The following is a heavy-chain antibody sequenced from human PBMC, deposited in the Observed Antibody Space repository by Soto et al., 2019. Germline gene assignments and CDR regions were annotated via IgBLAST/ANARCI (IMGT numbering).Heavy chain of an antibody. CDR2: IYYSGST. CDR3: ARVRSSWLH. V-gene: IGHV4-39*01. J-gene: IGHJ4*02. Sequence: PSETLSLTCTVSGGSISSSSYYWGWIRQPPGKGLEWIGSIYYSGSTYYNLSLKSRVTISVDTSKNQFSLKLSSVTAADTAVYYCARVRSSWLHWGQGTLVTVSS. CDR1: GGSISSSSYY. D-gene: IGHD6-13*01.